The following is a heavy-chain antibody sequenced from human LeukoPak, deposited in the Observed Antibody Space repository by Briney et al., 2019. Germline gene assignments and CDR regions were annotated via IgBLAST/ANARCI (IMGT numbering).Heavy chain of an antibody. Sequence: GGSLRLSCVASGXTFSDYYVSWIRQAPGKGLEWVSYISSSSDYTNYADSVRGRFTISRDNAKDSLYLQMNSLRAEDTAVYYCARPPYSSSWDPGWFDPWGQGTLITVSS. CDR1: GXTFSDYY. D-gene: IGHD6-13*01. CDR3: ARPPYSSSWDPGWFDP. CDR2: ISSSSDYT. J-gene: IGHJ5*02. V-gene: IGHV3-11*06.